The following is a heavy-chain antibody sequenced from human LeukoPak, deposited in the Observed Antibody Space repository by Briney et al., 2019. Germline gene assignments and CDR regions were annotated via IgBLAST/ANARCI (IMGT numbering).Heavy chain of an antibody. J-gene: IGHJ5*02. CDR1: GYTFTSYD. V-gene: IGHV1-8*03. CDR2: MNPNSGNT. CDR3: ARTNYDFWSGYRATWFDP. Sequence: GASVKVSCKASGYTFTSYDINWVRQATGQGLEWMGWMNPNSGNTGYAQKFQGRVTITRNTSISTAYMELRSLRSDDTAVYYCARTNYDFWSGYRATWFDPWGQGTLVTVSS. D-gene: IGHD3-3*01.